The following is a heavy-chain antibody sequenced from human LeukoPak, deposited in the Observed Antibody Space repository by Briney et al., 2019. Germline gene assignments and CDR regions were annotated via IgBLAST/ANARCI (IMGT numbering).Heavy chain of an antibody. J-gene: IGHJ4*02. Sequence: PGGSLRLSCIASGFTLSTSWMSWVRQAPGKGLEWVANINQDSSEKLYVDSVKGRLTISRDNAKNSLYLQMKSLRDEDTAVYYCARVSPNTVTTLQYFDYWGQGTLVTVSS. CDR2: INQDSSEK. CDR1: GFTLSTSW. D-gene: IGHD4-17*01. CDR3: ARVSPNTVTTLQYFDY. V-gene: IGHV3-7*01.